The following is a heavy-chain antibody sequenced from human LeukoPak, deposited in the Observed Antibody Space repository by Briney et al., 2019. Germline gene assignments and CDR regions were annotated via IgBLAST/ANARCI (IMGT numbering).Heavy chain of an antibody. D-gene: IGHD6-19*01. V-gene: IGHV3-23*01. J-gene: IGHJ4*02. CDR2: ISGSGGGT. CDR3: AKGPRTGWYYFDY. CDR1: EFTFSSDV. Sequence: GGSLRLSCAASEFTFSSDVMSWVRQAPGKGLEWVSSISGSGGGTYYADSVKGRFTISRDNSKNTLYLQMNSLRAEDTAVYYCAKGPRTGWYYFDYWGQGTLVTVSS.